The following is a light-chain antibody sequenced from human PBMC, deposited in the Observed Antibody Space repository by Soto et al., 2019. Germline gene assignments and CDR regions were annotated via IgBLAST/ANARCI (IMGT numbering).Light chain of an antibody. V-gene: IGKV3-11*01. J-gene: IGKJ3*01. CDR2: DAS. CDR1: QSVSSY. CDR3: QQRSNWPPLFT. Sequence: EIVLTQSPATLSLSPGERATLSCRASQSVSSYLAWYQQKPGQAPRLLIYDASNRATGIPARFSGSGSGTDFTLTISSLDPEDFAVYYCQQRSNWPPLFTFCPGTKVDIK.